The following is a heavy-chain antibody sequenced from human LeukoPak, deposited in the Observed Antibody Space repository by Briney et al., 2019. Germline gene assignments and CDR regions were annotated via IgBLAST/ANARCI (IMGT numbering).Heavy chain of an antibody. D-gene: IGHD3-3*01. CDR1: GFTFSNYA. Sequence: GGSLRLSCAASGFTFSNYAMNWVRQAPGKGLEWVSGITGSSSSTYYADSVQGRFTISRDNSKNTLYLQMNSLRAEDTAVYYCARDPHYDFWSGYYTSHFDYWGQGTLVTVSS. J-gene: IGHJ4*02. V-gene: IGHV3-23*01. CDR2: ITGSSSST. CDR3: ARDPHYDFWSGYYTSHFDY.